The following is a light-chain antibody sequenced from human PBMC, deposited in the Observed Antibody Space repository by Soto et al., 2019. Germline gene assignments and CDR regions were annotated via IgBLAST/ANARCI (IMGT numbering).Light chain of an antibody. Sequence: DIVLTQSPGTLSLSPGERATLSCRASQSVRGNYLAWYQQKPGQAPRLLIYGASSRATGIPDRFSGSGSGTDFTLIISRLEPEDFSVYYCQQYDSSPLYTFGQGTKLEIK. V-gene: IGKV3-20*01. CDR2: GAS. CDR1: QSVRGNY. J-gene: IGKJ2*01. CDR3: QQYDSSPLYT.